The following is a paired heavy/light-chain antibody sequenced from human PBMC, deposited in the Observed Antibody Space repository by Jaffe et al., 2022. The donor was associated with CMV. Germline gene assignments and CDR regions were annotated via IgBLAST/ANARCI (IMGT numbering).Light chain of an antibody. Sequence: EIVLTQSPGTLSLSPGERATLSCRASQSVTSNYLAWYQQKPGQAPRLLIYGASNRATGIPDRFSGSGSGTDFTLTISRLEPEDFAVYCCQQYGSVPLTFGGGTKVEIK. CDR2: GAS. CDR1: QSVTSNY. J-gene: IGKJ4*01. V-gene: IGKV3-20*01. CDR3: QQYGSVPLT.
Heavy chain of an antibody. CDR1: GFTVSSYG. J-gene: IGHJ3*02. CDR3: AKPLSLTWVRGAFDI. Sequence: EVQLVESGGGLVQPGGSLRLSCAASGFTVSSYGMSWVRQAPGKGLEWVSAISGSDGSTPYADSVKGRFTISRDSSENTLYLQMNSLRAEDTATYYCAKPLSLTWVRGAFDIWGQGTMVTVSS. V-gene: IGHV3-23*04. D-gene: IGHD3-10*01. CDR2: ISGSDGST.